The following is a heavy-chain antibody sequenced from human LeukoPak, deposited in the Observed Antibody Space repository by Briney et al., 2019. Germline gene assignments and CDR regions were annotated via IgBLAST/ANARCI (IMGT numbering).Heavy chain of an antibody. J-gene: IGHJ4*02. CDR2: ISWNSGSI. V-gene: IGHV3-9*01. CDR3: ASGRSYDSSGLDY. Sequence: PGGSLRLSCAASGFTFDDYAVHWVRQAPGKGLEWVSGISWNSGSIGYADSVKGRFTISRDNAKNSLYLQMNSLRAEDTALYYCASGRSYDSSGLDYWGQGTLVTVSS. D-gene: IGHD3-22*01. CDR1: GFTFDDYA.